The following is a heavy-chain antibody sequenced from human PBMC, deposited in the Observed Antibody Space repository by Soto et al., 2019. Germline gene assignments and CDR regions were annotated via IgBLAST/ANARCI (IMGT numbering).Heavy chain of an antibody. D-gene: IGHD3-16*01. CDR2: VHGGGST. CDR3: AGRLTTAASLDY. Sequence: GGSLRLSCAASGFTVSNNHMTWVRQAAGKGLELVSFVHGGGSTSYADSVKGRFTISRDNSKNTLHLQMDSLRAEDTAIYYCAGRLTTAASLDYWGRGTLVTVSS. V-gene: IGHV3-53*01. J-gene: IGHJ4*02. CDR1: GFTVSNNH.